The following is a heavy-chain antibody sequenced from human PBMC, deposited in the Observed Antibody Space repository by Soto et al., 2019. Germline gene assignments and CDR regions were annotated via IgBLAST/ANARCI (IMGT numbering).Heavy chain of an antibody. CDR2: IYHTGNA. D-gene: IGHD3-22*01. V-gene: IGHV4-39*01. Sequence: SETLSLTCTVSGGSISSSSFHWAWIRQPPGEGLEWIGSIYHTGNAYYNPSLKSRVTISVDTSKNQFSLRLTSVTAADAALYYCARDFFDSSDYTTNWFDPWGQGTLVTVSS. CDR1: GGSISSSSFH. J-gene: IGHJ5*02. CDR3: ARDFFDSSDYTTNWFDP.